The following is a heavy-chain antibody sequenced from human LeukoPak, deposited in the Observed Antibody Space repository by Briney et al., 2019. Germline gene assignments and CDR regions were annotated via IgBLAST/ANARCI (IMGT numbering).Heavy chain of an antibody. Sequence: GGSLRLSCAASGFTFSSYAMSWVRQAPGKGLEWVSAISGSGGSTYYADSVRGRFTISRDNSKNTLYPQMNSLRAEDTAVYYCAKSPYCSSTSCRPFDYWGQGTLVTVSS. D-gene: IGHD2-2*01. CDR3: AKSPYCSSTSCRPFDY. V-gene: IGHV3-23*01. CDR2: ISGSGGST. J-gene: IGHJ4*02. CDR1: GFTFSSYA.